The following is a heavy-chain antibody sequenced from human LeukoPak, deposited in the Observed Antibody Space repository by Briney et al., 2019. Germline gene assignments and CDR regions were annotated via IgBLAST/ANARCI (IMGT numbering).Heavy chain of an antibody. CDR3: ARLAVARDATYYYYYGMGV. CDR2: MNPNSGNT. V-gene: IGHV1-8*01. CDR1: GYTFTSYD. J-gene: IGHJ6*02. Sequence: ASVKVSCKASGYTFTSYDINWVRQATGQGLEWMGWMNPNSGNTGYAQKFQGRVTMTRNTSISTAYMELSSLRSEDTAVYYCARLAVARDATYYYYYGMGVWGQGTTVTVSS. D-gene: IGHD6-19*01.